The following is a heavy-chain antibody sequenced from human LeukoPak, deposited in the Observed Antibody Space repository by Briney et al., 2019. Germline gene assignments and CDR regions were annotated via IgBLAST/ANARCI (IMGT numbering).Heavy chain of an antibody. CDR3: AKDLLYCSSTSCYAPLDY. D-gene: IGHD2-2*01. CDR2: ISGDGGST. J-gene: IGHJ4*02. Sequence: GGSLRLSCAASGFTFDDYGMHWVRQAPGKGLEWVSLISGDGGSTYYADSVKGRFTISRDNSKNSLYLQMNSLRTEDTALYYCAKDLLYCSSTSCYAPLDYWGQGTLVTVSS. V-gene: IGHV3-43*02. CDR1: GFTFDDYG.